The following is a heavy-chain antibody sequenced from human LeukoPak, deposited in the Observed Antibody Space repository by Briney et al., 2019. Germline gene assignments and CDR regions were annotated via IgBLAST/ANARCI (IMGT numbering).Heavy chain of an antibody. D-gene: IGHD2-21*02. J-gene: IGHJ4*02. V-gene: IGHV1-69*11. CDR3: ARDAYCGGDCPFDY. CDR1: GGTLIRYA. CDR2: IIPIRCTA. Sequence: ASGKVSCKGSGGTLIRYAMSGVGQAAGQGVEGMGRIIPIRCTATYAQKFQGRVAITPYESTSTAYMELSSLRSEDTAVYYCARDAYCGGDCPFDYWGQGTLVTVSS.